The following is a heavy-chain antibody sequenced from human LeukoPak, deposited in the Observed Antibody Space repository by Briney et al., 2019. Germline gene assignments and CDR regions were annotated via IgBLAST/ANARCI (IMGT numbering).Heavy chain of an antibody. CDR1: GFTLSPYW. CDR3: ARGRKAGVDNYYYMDV. CDR2: TNSDGSTT. J-gene: IGHJ6*03. V-gene: IGHV3-74*01. D-gene: IGHD3-10*01. Sequence: GGSLRLSCAASGFTLSPYWMHWVRQAPGKGLLWVSRTNSDGSTTDYADSVQGRFTISRDNAKNTLYLQMNSLRAEDTAVYYCARGRKAGVDNYYYMDVWGKGTTVTVS.